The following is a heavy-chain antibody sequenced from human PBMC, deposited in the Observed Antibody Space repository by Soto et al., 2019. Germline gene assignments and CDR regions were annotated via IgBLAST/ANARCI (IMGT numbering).Heavy chain of an antibody. J-gene: IGHJ5*02. CDR3: AGQTFTIAAASYGRSNWFDP. V-gene: IGHV4-39*01. Sequence: PSETLSLTCTASGGSITGSSHFWGWVRQPPGKGLEWIGTIYFTGNTYYTPSLKSRLTMSIDTSKNEFSLRLNSVTAADTAVYYCAGQTFTIAAASYGRSNWFDPWGPGTLVTVSS. CDR1: GGSITGSSHF. CDR2: IYFTGNT. D-gene: IGHD6-25*01.